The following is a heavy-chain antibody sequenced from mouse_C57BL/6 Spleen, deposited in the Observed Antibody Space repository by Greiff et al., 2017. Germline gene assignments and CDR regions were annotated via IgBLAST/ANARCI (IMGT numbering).Heavy chain of an antibody. V-gene: IGHV1-82*01. D-gene: IGHD1-1*01. Sequence: QVQLQQSGPELVKPGASVKISCKASGYAFSSSWMNWVKQRPGKGLEWIGRIYPGDGDTNYNGKFKGKATLTADKSSSTAYMQLSSLTSEDSAVYFCARSVPSWCAYWGQGTLVTVSA. J-gene: IGHJ3*01. CDR1: GYAFSSSW. CDR2: IYPGDGDT. CDR3: ARSVPSWCAY.